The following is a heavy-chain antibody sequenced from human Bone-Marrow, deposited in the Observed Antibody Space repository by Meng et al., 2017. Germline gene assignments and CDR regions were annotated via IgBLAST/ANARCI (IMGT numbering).Heavy chain of an antibody. CDR3: ARQIRSARSGSFDY. D-gene: IGHD1-26*01. CDR2: IYPGDPDT. CDR1: GYSFTSYW. J-gene: IGHJ4*02. V-gene: IGHV5-51*01. Sequence: GGSLRLSCKGSGYSFTSYWIGWVRQMPGKGLEWMGIIYPGDPDTRYSTSFQGQFTISADKSISTAYLQWSSLKASDTAMYYCARQIRSARSGSFDYWGQGTLVTVSS.